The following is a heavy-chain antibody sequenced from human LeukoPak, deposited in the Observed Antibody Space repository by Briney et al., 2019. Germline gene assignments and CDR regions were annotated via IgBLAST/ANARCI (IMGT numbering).Heavy chain of an antibody. V-gene: IGHV3-30-3*01. CDR1: GFTFSSYA. CDR3: AKEGVLWQGDYFDY. D-gene: IGHD3-10*01. J-gene: IGHJ4*02. Sequence: LAGGSLRLSCAASGFTFSSYAMHWVRQAPGKGLEWVAVISYDGSNKYYADSVKGRFTISRDNSKNTLYLQMNSLRAEDTAVYYCAKEGVLWQGDYFDYWGQGTLVTVSS. CDR2: ISYDGSNK.